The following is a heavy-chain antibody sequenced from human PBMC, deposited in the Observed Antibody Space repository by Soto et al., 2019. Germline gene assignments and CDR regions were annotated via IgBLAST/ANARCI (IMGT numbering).Heavy chain of an antibody. D-gene: IGHD6-6*01. CDR3: AREHSSSSGPGFYGLDV. CDR2: IGIAGDT. J-gene: IGHJ6*02. Sequence: EVQLVESGGGLVQPGGSLRLSCAASGFTISGYDMHWVRQATGKGLEWVSAIGIAGDTYYAGSVKGRFTISRENAKNSLYLQMNSLRAGDTAVYYCAREHSSSSGPGFYGLDVWGQGTTVTVS. CDR1: GFTISGYD. V-gene: IGHV3-13*01.